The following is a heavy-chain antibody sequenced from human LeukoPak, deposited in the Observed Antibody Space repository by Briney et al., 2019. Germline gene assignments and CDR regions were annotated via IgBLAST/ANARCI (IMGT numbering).Heavy chain of an antibody. CDR3: ARGVATAGNPNYFDP. J-gene: IGHJ5*02. Sequence: PGGSLRLTCAASGFTFTNSAMHWVRQAPGKGLEWVAVIWSDGSKTYYADSVKGRFTISRDNSKNTLYLQMNSLRVEDTAVYHCARGVATAGNPNYFDPWGQGTLVTVSS. D-gene: IGHD6-13*01. CDR1: GFTFTNSA. CDR2: IWSDGSKT. V-gene: IGHV3-33*01.